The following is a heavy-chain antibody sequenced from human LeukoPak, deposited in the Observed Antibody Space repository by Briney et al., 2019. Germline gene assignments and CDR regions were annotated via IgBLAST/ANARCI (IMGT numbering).Heavy chain of an antibody. V-gene: IGHV1-69*06. CDR2: IIPIFGTA. CDR3: ARDRADGYYYDSSGYRGLLDI. Sequence: GASVKVSCKASGGTFGSYAISWVRQAPGQGLEWMGGIIPIFGTANYAQKFQGRVTITADKSTSTAYMELSSLRSEDTAVYYCARDRADGYYYDSSGYRGLLDIWGQGTMVTVSS. CDR1: GGTFGSYA. J-gene: IGHJ3*02. D-gene: IGHD3-22*01.